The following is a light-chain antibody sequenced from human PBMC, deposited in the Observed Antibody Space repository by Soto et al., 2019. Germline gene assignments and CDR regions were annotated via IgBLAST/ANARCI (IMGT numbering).Light chain of an antibody. J-gene: IGLJ2*01. Sequence: QAVLTQPASVSGSPGQSITISCTGTSSNVGGFNYVSWYQQHPGKAPKLVIYDVSNRPSGVSNRFSGSKSGNTASLTISGLQADDEADYYCSSYTTSATVVFGVGTQLTVL. CDR2: DVS. CDR3: SSYTTSATVV. V-gene: IGLV2-14*01. CDR1: SSNVGGFNY.